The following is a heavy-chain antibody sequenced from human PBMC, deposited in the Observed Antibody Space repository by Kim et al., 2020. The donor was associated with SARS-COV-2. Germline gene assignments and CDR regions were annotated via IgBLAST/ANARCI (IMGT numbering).Heavy chain of an antibody. CDR1: GFTFSSYA. D-gene: IGHD3-10*01. J-gene: IGHJ5*02. CDR3: AKRAGYGSGSYYNWFDP. CDR2: ISGSGGST. V-gene: IGHV3-23*01. Sequence: GGSLRLSCAASGFTFSSYAMSWVRQAPGKGLEWVSAISGSGGSTYYADSVKGRFTISRDNSKNTLYLQMNSLRAEDTAVYYCAKRAGYGSGSYYNWFDPWGQGTLVTVSS.